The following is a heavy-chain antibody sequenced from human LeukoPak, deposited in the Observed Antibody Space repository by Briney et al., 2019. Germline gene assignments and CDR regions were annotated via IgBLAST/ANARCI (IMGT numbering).Heavy chain of an antibody. Sequence: ASVKVSCKASGYTFTSYGISWVRQAPGQGREWMGWISAYNGNTNYAQKLQGRVTMTTDTSTSTAYMELRSLRSDDTAVYYCARGNPTMYSSGSDNWFDPWGQGTLVTVSS. CDR2: ISAYNGNT. J-gene: IGHJ5*02. D-gene: IGHD6-19*01. V-gene: IGHV1-18*01. CDR3: ARGNPTMYSSGSDNWFDP. CDR1: GYTFTSYG.